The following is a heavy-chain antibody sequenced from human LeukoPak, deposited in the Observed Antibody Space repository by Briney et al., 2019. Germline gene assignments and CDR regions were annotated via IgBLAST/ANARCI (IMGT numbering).Heavy chain of an antibody. Sequence: QSGGSLRLSCAASGFTFSSYEMNWVRQAPGKGLEWVSYISSSGSTIYYADSVKGRFTISRDNAKNSLYLQMTSLRADDTAVYYCAKGKRYCSITTCYEDAFHIWGQGTMVTVSS. CDR1: GFTFSSYE. CDR2: ISSSGSTI. CDR3: AKGKRYCSITTCYEDAFHI. V-gene: IGHV3-48*03. J-gene: IGHJ3*02. D-gene: IGHD2-2*01.